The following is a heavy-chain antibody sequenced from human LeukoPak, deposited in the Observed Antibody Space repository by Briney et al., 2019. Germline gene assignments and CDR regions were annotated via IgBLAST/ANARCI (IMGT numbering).Heavy chain of an antibody. CDR1: GFTVSAYA. CDR3: AARKVRGVWFYLDY. D-gene: IGHD3-10*01. CDR2: IYDDNT. V-gene: IGHV3-23*01. Sequence: GSLSLSCAASGFTVSAYAMAWVRQAPGKGLEWVSTIYDDNTYYADSVKGRFAISTDNSKNTLYLQMNSLRVEDTAVYFCAARKVRGVWFYLDYWGXGTLVTVSS. J-gene: IGHJ4*02.